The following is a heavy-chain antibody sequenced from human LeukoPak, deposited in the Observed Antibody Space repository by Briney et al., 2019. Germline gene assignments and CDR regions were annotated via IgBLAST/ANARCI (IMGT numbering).Heavy chain of an antibody. CDR3: ARDLSIDYYYYYYMDV. Sequence: PGRSLRLSCAASGFTFSSYGMHWVRQAPGKGLEWVAVISYDGSNKYYADSVKGRFTISRDNSKNTLYLQMNSLRAEDTAVYYCARDLSIDYYYYYYMDVWGKGTTVTVSS. CDR2: ISYDGSNK. D-gene: IGHD6-6*01. CDR1: GFTFSSYG. J-gene: IGHJ6*03. V-gene: IGHV3-30*03.